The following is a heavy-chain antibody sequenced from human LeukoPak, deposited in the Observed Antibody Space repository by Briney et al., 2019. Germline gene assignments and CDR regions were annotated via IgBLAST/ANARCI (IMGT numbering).Heavy chain of an antibody. CDR2: IYSGGST. D-gene: IGHD3-22*01. CDR1: GFTFSSYS. J-gene: IGHJ4*02. V-gene: IGHV3-53*01. Sequence: PGGSLRLSCAASGFTFSSYSMNWVRQAPGKGLEWVSVIYSGGSTYYADSVKGRFTISRDNSKNTLYLQMNSLRAEDTAVYYCARGYYYDSSGYFAWGQGTLVTVSS. CDR3: ARGYYYDSSGYFA.